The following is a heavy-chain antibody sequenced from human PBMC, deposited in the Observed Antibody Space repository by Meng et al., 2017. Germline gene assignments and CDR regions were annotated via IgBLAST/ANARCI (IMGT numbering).Heavy chain of an antibody. V-gene: IGHV1-2*06. CDR3: ARGFRDSSSLSIDY. CDR1: GYTFTGYY. D-gene: IGHD6-13*01. Sequence: ASVKVSCKASGYTFTGYYMHWVRQAPGQGLEWMGRINPNSGGTNYAQKFKGRVTMTRDTSISTAYMELRRLRSDDTAVYYCARGFRDSSSLSIDYWGQGTLVTVSS. CDR2: INPNSGGT. J-gene: IGHJ4*02.